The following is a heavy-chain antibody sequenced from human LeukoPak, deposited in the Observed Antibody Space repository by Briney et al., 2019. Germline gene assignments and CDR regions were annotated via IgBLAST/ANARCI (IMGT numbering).Heavy chain of an antibody. CDR2: IYYRGST. CDR3: ARVSGSYYPYYYYGMDV. J-gene: IGHJ6*02. Sequence: SETLSLTCNVFGDSISSSSYYWGWIRQPPGEGLQWIGAIYYRGSTYYNPSLKSRVTISADTSKNQFSLKLSSVTAADTAVYCCARVSGSYYPYYYYGMDVWGQGTTVTVTS. CDR1: GDSISSSSYY. D-gene: IGHD1-26*01. V-gene: IGHV4-39*07.